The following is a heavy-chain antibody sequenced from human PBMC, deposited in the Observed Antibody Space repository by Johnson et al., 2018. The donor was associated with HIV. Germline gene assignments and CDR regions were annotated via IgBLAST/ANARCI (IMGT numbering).Heavy chain of an antibody. Sequence: QVQLVESGGGLVQPGGSLRLSCAASGFTFSNAWISWVRQAPGKGLEWVSYISSSGSTIYYADSVKGRFTISRDNAKNSLYLQMNSLRAEDTAVYYCASGPKGHDAFDIWGQGTMVTVSS. CDR3: ASGPKGHDAFDI. J-gene: IGHJ3*02. V-gene: IGHV3-11*04. CDR2: ISSSGSTI. CDR1: GFTFSNAW.